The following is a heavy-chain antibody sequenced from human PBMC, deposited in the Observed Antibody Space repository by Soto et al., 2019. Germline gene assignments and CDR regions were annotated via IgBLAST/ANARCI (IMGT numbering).Heavy chain of an antibody. J-gene: IGHJ6*02. Sequence: SETLSLTCTFSGGSIRDGNYYWIWIRQPPGKGLEWIGNVYYSGSTKYNPSLESRVTMSVDTSRNQFSLSLSSVTAADTAVYYCARIRRSGYDPPGYYGMDVWGQGTTVTAP. CDR2: VYYSGST. D-gene: IGHD5-12*01. CDR1: GGSIRDGNYY. CDR3: ARIRRSGYDPPGYYGMDV. V-gene: IGHV4-61*01.